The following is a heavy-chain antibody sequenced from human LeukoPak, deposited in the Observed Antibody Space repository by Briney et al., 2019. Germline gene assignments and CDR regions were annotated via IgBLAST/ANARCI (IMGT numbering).Heavy chain of an antibody. CDR2: ISYDGGAQ. Sequence: HPGGSLRLSCAASEFTFSNYAMHWVRQAPGKGLEWVAVISYDGGAQFYADSVKSRFTISRDNSKSTLYLQVNSLRAEDTAVYYCARDAATNEYYDFWSGYYPSYYYYGMDVWGQGTTVTVSS. CDR3: ARDAATNEYYDFWSGYYPSYYYYGMDV. V-gene: IGHV3-30*03. J-gene: IGHJ6*02. D-gene: IGHD3-3*01. CDR1: EFTFSNYA.